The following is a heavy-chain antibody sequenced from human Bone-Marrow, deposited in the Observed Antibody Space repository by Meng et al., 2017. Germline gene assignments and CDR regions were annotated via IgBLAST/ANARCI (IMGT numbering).Heavy chain of an antibody. V-gene: IGHV4-59*11. CDR2: IYYSGST. D-gene: IGHD2-21*02. J-gene: IGHJ6*02. CDR3: ARQATYCGGDCYWAGYYYYGMDV. Sequence: SETLSLTCTVSGGSISGHFWSWIRQPPGKGLEWIGYIYYSGSTNYNPSLKSRATISVDTSKNQFSLKLSSVTAADTAVYYCARQATYCGGDCYWAGYYYYGMDVWGQGTTVTVSS. CDR1: GGSISGHF.